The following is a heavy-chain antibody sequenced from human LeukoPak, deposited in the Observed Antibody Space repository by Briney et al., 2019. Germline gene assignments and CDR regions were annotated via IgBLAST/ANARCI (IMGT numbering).Heavy chain of an antibody. CDR1: GYTFTSYA. V-gene: IGHV1-3*01. CDR2: INAGNGNT. J-gene: IGHJ6*04. D-gene: IGHD2-2*02. Sequence: ASVKVSCKASGYTFTSYAMHWVRQAPGQRLEWMGWINAGNGNTKYSQKFQGRVTITRDTSASTAYMELSSLRSEDTAVYYCARDQGRYCSSTSCYNGMDVWGKGPRSPSPQ. CDR3: ARDQGRYCSSTSCYNGMDV.